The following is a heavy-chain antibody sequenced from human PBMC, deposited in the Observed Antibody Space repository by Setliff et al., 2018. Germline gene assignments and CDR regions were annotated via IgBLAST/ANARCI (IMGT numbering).Heavy chain of an antibody. CDR2: ISYDGSNK. J-gene: IGHJ6*03. Sequence: GGSLRLSCAASGFTFSSYAMHWVRQAPGKGLEWVAVISYDGSNKYYADSVKGRFTISRDNSKNTLYLQMNSLRAEDTAVYYCARDPGLHYDSSYYYMDVWGNGTTVTVSS. D-gene: IGHD3-22*01. CDR3: ARDPGLHYDSSYYYMDV. CDR1: GFTFSSYA. V-gene: IGHV3-30*04.